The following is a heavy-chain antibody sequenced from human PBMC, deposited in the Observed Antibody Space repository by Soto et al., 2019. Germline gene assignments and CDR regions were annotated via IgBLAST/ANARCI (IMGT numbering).Heavy chain of an antibody. D-gene: IGHD5-12*01. J-gene: IGHJ4*02. V-gene: IGHV1-69*13. CDR2: IIPIFGTA. CDR1: GGTFSSYA. Sequence: ASVKVSCKASGGTFSSYAISWVRQAPGQGLEWMGGIIPIFGTANYAQKFQGRVTITADESTSTAYMELSSLRSEDTAVYYCAREGYSGYDDGDYWGQGTLVTVSS. CDR3: AREGYSGYDDGDY.